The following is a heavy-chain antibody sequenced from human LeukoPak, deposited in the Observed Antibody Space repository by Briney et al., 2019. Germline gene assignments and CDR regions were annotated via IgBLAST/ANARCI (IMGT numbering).Heavy chain of an antibody. CDR3: AREGIAAAAHYYYYGMDV. CDR1: GGTFTSYA. J-gene: IGHJ6*02. CDR2: IIPIFGTA. Sequence: SVKVSCKASGGTFTSYAISWVRQAGGQGLEWMGGIIPIFGTANYAQKFQGRVTITADESTSTAYMELSSLRSEDTAVYYCAREGIAAAAHYYYYGMDVWGQGTTVTVSS. V-gene: IGHV1-69*13. D-gene: IGHD6-13*01.